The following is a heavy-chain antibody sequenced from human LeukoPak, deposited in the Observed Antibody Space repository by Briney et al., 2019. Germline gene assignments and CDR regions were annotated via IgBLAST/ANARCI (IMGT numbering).Heavy chain of an antibody. D-gene: IGHD2-2*01. V-gene: IGHV3-30-3*01. CDR2: ISYDGSNK. CDR3: ARVASYCSSTSCKDAFDI. J-gene: IGHJ3*02. Sequence: PGGSLRLSCAASGFTFSSYAMHWVRQAPGKGLEWVAVISYDGSNKYYADSVKGRFTISRDNSKNTLYLQMNSLRAEDTAVYYCARVASYCSSTSCKDAFDIWGQGTMVTVSS. CDR1: GFTFSSYA.